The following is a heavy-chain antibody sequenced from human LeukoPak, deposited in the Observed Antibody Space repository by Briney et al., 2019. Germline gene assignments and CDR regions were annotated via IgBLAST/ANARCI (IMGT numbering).Heavy chain of an antibody. CDR1: GYTFTSYY. CDR3: ARYSVAGTGSEYFQH. D-gene: IGHD6-19*01. CDR2: INPSGGST. Sequence: ASVKVSCKASGYTFTSYYMHWVRQAPGQGLEWMGIINPSGGSTSYAQKFQGRVTMTRDTSTSTVYMELSSLRSEDTAVFYCARYSVAGTGSEYFQHWGQGTLVTVSS. J-gene: IGHJ1*01. V-gene: IGHV1-46*01.